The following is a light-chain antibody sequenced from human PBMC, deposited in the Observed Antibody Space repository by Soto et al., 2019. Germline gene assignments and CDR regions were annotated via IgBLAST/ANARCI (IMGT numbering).Light chain of an antibody. CDR1: QSLLHSNGYNY. Sequence: DIVMIQSPLSLPVTPGEPASISCRSSQSLLHSNGYNYLDWYLQKPGQSPQLLIYLGSNRASGVPDRFSGSASGTDFTLKISRVEAEDVGVYYCMQALQTPRTLGQGTKVEIK. CDR2: LGS. J-gene: IGKJ1*01. V-gene: IGKV2-28*01. CDR3: MQALQTPRT.